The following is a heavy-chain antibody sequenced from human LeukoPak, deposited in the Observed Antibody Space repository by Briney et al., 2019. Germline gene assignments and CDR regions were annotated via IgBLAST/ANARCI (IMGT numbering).Heavy chain of an antibody. V-gene: IGHV4-4*07. CDR3: ARGIPVAGSNWFDP. D-gene: IGHD6-19*01. CDR2: IYTSGST. Sequence: SETLSLTCTVSGASISSYYWSWIRQPAGKGLEWSGRIYTSGSTNYNPSLKSRVTMSVDMSKNQFSLKLSSATAADTAVYYCARGIPVAGSNWFDPWGQGILVTVSS. J-gene: IGHJ5*02. CDR1: GASISSYY.